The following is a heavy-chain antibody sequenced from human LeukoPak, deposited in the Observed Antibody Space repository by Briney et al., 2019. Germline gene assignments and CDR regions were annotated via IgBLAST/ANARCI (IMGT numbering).Heavy chain of an antibody. CDR1: GFTFSDYD. D-gene: IGHD3-16*01. Sequence: GGSLRLSCSASGFTFSDYDMNWVRQAPGKGLEWVSSISYLSSHVYYGDPVKGRFSISRDNAKNSLYLQMNSLGAEDTAIYYCGRAFPPLRTSSAGDLWGQGILVTVSS. CDR2: ISYLSSHV. J-gene: IGHJ4*02. V-gene: IGHV3-21*01. CDR3: GRAFPPLRTSSAGDL.